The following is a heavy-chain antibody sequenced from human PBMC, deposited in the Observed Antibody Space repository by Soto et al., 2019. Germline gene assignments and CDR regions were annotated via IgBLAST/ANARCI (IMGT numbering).Heavy chain of an antibody. D-gene: IGHD6-13*01. Sequence: GGSLRLSCAASGFTFSSYAMSWVRQAPGKGLEWVSAISGSGGRTYYADSVKGRFTISRDNSKNTLYLQMNSLRAEDTAVYYCAKEMGIAAAGEDYYYGMDVWGQGTTVTVSS. J-gene: IGHJ6*02. CDR3: AKEMGIAAAGEDYYYGMDV. CDR2: ISGSGGRT. CDR1: GFTFSSYA. V-gene: IGHV3-23*01.